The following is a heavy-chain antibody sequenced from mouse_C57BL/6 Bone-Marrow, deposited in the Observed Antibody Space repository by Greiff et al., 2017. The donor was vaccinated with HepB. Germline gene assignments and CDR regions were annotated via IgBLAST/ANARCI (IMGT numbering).Heavy chain of an antibody. CDR3: ARGGTTVVAEFDY. CDR2: INPNYGTT. Sequence: VQPGASVKISCKASGYSFTDYNMNWVKQSNGKSLEWIGVINPNYGTTSYNQKFKGKATLTVDQSSSTAYMQLNSLTSEDSAVYYCARGGTTVVAEFDYWGQGTTLTVSS. D-gene: IGHD1-1*01. J-gene: IGHJ2*01. V-gene: IGHV1-39*01. CDR1: GYSFTDYN.